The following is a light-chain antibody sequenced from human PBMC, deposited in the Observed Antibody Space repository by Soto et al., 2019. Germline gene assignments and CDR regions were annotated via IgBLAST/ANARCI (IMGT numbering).Light chain of an antibody. Sequence: EIVLTHSPGTLSLSPGERATLSCRASQSVSSSYLAWYQQKPGQAPRLLIYGTSSRATAIPDRFSGSGSGTDFTLTISRLEPEDFAVYYCRQYGSSSWTFGQGTKVDIK. V-gene: IGKV3-20*01. CDR1: QSVSSSY. J-gene: IGKJ1*01. CDR3: RQYGSSSWT. CDR2: GTS.